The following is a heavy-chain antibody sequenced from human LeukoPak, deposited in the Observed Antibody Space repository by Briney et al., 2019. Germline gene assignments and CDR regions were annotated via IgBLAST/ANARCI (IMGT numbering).Heavy chain of an antibody. J-gene: IGHJ4*02. CDR1: GFTFSIYG. V-gene: IGHV3-30*18. CDR3: AKDTSSGGSGWYDY. Sequence: GGSLRLSCEASGFTFSIYGMHWVRQAPGKGPEWVAAMSYDGTIEYYADSVKGRFTISRDNAKNSLYLQMNSLRAEDTALYYCAKDTSSGGSGWYDYWGQGTLVTVSS. CDR2: MSYDGTIE. D-gene: IGHD6-19*01.